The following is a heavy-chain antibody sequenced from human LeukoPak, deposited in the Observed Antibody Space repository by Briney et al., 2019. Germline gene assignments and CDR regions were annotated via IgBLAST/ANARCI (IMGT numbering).Heavy chain of an antibody. D-gene: IGHD3-10*01. J-gene: IGHJ4*02. Sequence: GGSPRLSCAASGFTFSSYEMNWVRQAPGKGLEWVSYISSSGSTIYYADSVKGRFTISRDNAKNSLYLQMNSLRAEDTAVYYCARDALWFGESDYWGQGTLVTVSS. CDR3: ARDALWFGESDY. V-gene: IGHV3-48*03. CDR2: ISSSGSTI. CDR1: GFTFSSYE.